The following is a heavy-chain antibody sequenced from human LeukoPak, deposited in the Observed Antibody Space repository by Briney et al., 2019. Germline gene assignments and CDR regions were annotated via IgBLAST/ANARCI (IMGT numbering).Heavy chain of an antibody. CDR3: ARLDSLSWYHDY. V-gene: IGHV4-30-4*01. CDR1: GGSISSYY. Sequence: SETLSLTCTVSGGSISSYYWSWIRQPPGKGLEWIGYIYYSGSTYYNPSLKSRVTISVDTSKNQFSLKLSSVTAADTAVYYCARLDSLSWYHDYWGQGTLVIVSS. CDR2: IYYSGST. D-gene: IGHD6-13*01. J-gene: IGHJ4*02.